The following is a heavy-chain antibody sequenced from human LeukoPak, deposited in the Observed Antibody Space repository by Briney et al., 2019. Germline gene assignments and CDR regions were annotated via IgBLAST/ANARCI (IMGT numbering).Heavy chain of an antibody. V-gene: IGHV3-7*05. CDR1: GFTFSSYW. Sequence: GGSLRLSCAASGFTFSSYWMTWVRQAPGKGLEWVANIKEDGSEKYYVDSVKGRFTISGDNAKNSLYLQMNSLRDEDTAVYYCARTTVTDYWGQGTLVTVSS. CDR3: ARTTVTDY. J-gene: IGHJ4*02. D-gene: IGHD4-17*01. CDR2: IKEDGSEK.